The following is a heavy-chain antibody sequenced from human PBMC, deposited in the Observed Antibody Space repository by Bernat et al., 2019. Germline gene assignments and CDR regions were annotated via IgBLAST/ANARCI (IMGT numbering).Heavy chain of an antibody. D-gene: IGHD3-16*01. Sequence: QVQLVESGGGVVQPGRSLRLACSASEFTFSHCSMHWVRQAPGKGLEWVAVTSYDGSDKRYADSVEGRFTISRDNSKDTLYLEMNSLRPEDTAVYYCVREGGERVLDYWCQGTLFTFSS. J-gene: IGHJ4*02. CDR1: EFTFSHCS. V-gene: IGHV3-30*04. CDR2: TSYDGSDK. CDR3: VREGGERVLDY.